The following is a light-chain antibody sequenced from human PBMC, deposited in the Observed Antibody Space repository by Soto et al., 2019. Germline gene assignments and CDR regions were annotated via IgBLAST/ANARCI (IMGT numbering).Light chain of an antibody. CDR2: EGN. V-gene: IGLV2-23*01. Sequence: QSALTQPASVSGSPGQSITISCTGTSSDVGSYNLVSWYQQRPGQAPKLIIYEGNKRPSGVSNRFSASKSANTASLTISGLQAEDEADYYCCSYAGGSTVYVFGTGTKLTVL. CDR1: SSDVGSYNL. CDR3: CSYAGGSTVYV. J-gene: IGLJ1*01.